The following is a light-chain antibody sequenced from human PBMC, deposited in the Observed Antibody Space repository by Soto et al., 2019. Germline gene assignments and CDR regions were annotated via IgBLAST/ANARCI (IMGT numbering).Light chain of an antibody. CDR3: QQRSNWPPIT. V-gene: IGKV3-11*01. CDR1: QSVSSY. Sequence: ENVLTQSPGTLSLSPGERATLFCRASQSVSSYLAWYQQKPGQAPRLLIYDASNRATGIPARFSGSGSGTDFTLTISSLEPEDFAVYYCQQRSNWPPITFGQGTRLEI. J-gene: IGKJ5*01. CDR2: DAS.